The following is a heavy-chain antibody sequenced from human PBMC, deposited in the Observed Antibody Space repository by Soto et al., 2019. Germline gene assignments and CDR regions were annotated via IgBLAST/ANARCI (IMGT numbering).Heavy chain of an antibody. J-gene: IGHJ4*01. D-gene: IGHD4-17*01. CDR3: ARPANTVADYFDL. V-gene: IGHV5-51*01. CDR2: IHPSDSDT. Sequence: GESLKISCQVSVYTFTIYWIGWVRQMPGKGLEWMGIIHPSDSDTRYSPSFQGQVTISADQSINTAYLQWDSLKASDTAIYYCARPANTVADYFDLWGHGTPVTVSS. CDR1: VYTFTIYW.